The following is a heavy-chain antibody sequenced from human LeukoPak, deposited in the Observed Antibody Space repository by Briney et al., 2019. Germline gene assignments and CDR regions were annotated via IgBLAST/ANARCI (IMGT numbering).Heavy chain of an antibody. CDR3: ARVGAALSFGYYYYYMDV. D-gene: IGHD6-6*01. J-gene: IGHJ6*03. CDR1: GGSISSHY. CDR2: IYYSGST. Sequence: SETLSLTCTVSGGSISSHYWSWIRQPPGKGLEWIGYIYYSGSTNYNPSLKSRVTISVDTSKNQFSLKLSSVTAADTAVYYCARVGAALSFGYYYYYMDVWGKGTTVTVSS. V-gene: IGHV4-59*11.